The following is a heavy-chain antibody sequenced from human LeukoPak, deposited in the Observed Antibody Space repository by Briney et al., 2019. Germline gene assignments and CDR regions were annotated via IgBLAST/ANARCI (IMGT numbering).Heavy chain of an antibody. D-gene: IGHD3-10*01. J-gene: IGHJ4*02. CDR3: VKDLGMIRGVIRYFES. CDR2: ISYDGSST. Sequence: SGGSLRLSCAASGFTFRSYGMHWVRQAPGKGLDWVAAISYDGSSTYYADSVKGRFTISRDSSKNTLFLQMDSLRAEDTATYYCVKDLGMIRGVIRYFESWGQGTLVSVSS. CDR1: GFTFRSYG. V-gene: IGHV3-30*18.